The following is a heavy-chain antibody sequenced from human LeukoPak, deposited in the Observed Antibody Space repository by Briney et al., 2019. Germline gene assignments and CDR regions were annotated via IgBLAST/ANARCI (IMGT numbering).Heavy chain of an antibody. J-gene: IGHJ6*02. D-gene: IGHD2-2*01. CDR1: GFTFSNAW. CDR2: IKSKTDGGTT. CDR3: AKDIPAASYYYGMDV. Sequence: PGGSLRLSCAASGFTFSNAWMTWVRQAPGKGLEWVGRIKSKTDGGTTDYAAPVKGRFTISRDDSKNTLYLQMNSLRAEDTAVYYCAKDIPAASYYYGMDVWGQGTTVTVSS. V-gene: IGHV3-15*01.